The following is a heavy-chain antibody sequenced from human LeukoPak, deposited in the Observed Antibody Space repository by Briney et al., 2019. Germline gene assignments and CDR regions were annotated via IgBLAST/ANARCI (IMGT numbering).Heavy chain of an antibody. V-gene: IGHV3-7*01. CDR2: IKQDGSEK. CDR1: GFTFSSYW. J-gene: IGHJ4*02. CDR3: ARDQGSGWYNSDY. Sequence: SGGSLRLSCAASGFTFSSYWMSWVRQPPGKGLEWVANIKQDGSEKYYVDSVKGRFTISRDNAKNSLYLQMNSLRAEDTAVYYCARDQGSGWYNSDYWGQGTLVTVSS. D-gene: IGHD6-19*01.